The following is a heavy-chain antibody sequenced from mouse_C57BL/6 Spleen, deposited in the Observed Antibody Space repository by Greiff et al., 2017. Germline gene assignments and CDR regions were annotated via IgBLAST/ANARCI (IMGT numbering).Heavy chain of an antibody. CDR3: ARSYYGSFHWYFDV. J-gene: IGHJ1*03. V-gene: IGHV1-54*01. Sequence: VKLQQSGAELVRPGTSVKVSCKASGYAFPNYLIEWVKQRPGQGLEWIGVINPGSGGTNYNEKVKGKATLTADKSSSSAYMQLRSLTSEDSAVYFCARSYYGSFHWYFDVWGTGTTVTVSS. CDR2: INPGSGGT. CDR1: GYAFPNYL. D-gene: IGHD1-1*01.